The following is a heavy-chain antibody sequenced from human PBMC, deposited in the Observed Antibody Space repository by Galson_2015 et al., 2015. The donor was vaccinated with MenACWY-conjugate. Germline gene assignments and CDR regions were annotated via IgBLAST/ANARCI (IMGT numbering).Heavy chain of an antibody. CDR1: GFTFSNFW. CDR2: IKQDGSEK. Sequence: SLRLSCAASGFTFSNFWMSWVRQAPGKGLEWVANIKQDGSEKYYGDSVKGRFTISRDNAKKSLYLQMNSLRAEDTAVYYCASVWMVRGLFDYWGQGTLVTVSS. CDR3: ASVWMVRGLFDY. V-gene: IGHV3-7*03. D-gene: IGHD3-10*01. J-gene: IGHJ4*02.